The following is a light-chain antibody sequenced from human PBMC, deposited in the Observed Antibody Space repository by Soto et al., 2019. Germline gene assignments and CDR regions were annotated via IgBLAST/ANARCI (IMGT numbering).Light chain of an antibody. CDR3: MQATQFPPYS. Sequence: DIVMTQTPLSSPVTLGQPASISCRSSQSLVHSDGNTYLSWLQQRPGQPPRLLIYKFSNRFSGVPDGFSGSGTGTDFTLKFSMVEAEDVGVYYCMQATQFPPYSFGQGTKLEIK. V-gene: IGKV2-24*01. CDR1: QSLVHSDGNTY. CDR2: KFS. J-gene: IGKJ2*01.